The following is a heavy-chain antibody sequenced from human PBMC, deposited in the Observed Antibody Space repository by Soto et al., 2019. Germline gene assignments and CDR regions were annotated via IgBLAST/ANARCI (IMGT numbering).Heavy chain of an antibody. CDR1: GLPLMNYE. CDR3: ARGRPYGMDV. Sequence: PGGSLRLSCAVSGLPLMNYEMNWVRQAPGKGLVWVSRIDSDGSSTTYADSVKGRFTTSRDNAKNTLYLQMSSLRVEDTAVYYCARGRPYGMDVWGQGTTVTVSS. J-gene: IGHJ6*02. V-gene: IGHV3-74*01. CDR2: IDSDGSST.